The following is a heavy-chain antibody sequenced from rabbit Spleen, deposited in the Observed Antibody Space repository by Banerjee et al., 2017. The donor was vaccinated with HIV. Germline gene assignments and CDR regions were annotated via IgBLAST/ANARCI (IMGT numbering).Heavy chain of an antibody. D-gene: IGHD1-1*01. CDR2: IDAGSSGST. J-gene: IGHJ4*01. CDR3: VRGASSSGYYSL. CDR1: GFSFTSSYY. V-gene: IGHV1S40*01. Sequence: QSLEESGGDLVKPGASLTLTCTASGFSFTSSYYMCWVRQAPGKGLEWIACIDAGSSGSTYYASWAKGRFTISSHNAQNTLYLQLNSLTAADTATYFCVRGASSSGYYSLWGPGTLVTVS.